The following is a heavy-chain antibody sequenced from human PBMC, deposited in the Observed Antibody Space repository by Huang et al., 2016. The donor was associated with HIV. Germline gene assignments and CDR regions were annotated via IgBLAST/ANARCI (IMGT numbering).Heavy chain of an antibody. D-gene: IGHD2-15*01. CDR3: ARGGIAATLDY. J-gene: IGHJ4*02. V-gene: IGHV4-34*01. CDR1: GGSFSGYS. Sequence: QVQLQQWGAGLLKPSETLSLTCAVYGGSFSGYSGTWIRPPPGKGLEWIGEIKRMGYTNYDSSLKSRVTISVGTSKNQFSLKLTSVTGADTAVYFCARGGIAATLDYWGQGTLVTVSS. CDR2: IKRMGYT.